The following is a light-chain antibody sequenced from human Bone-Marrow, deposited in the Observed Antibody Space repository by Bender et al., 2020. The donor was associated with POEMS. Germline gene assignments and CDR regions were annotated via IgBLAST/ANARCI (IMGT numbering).Light chain of an antibody. CDR1: SSDVGAYVY. Sequence: QSALTQPPSASGSPGRSVTISCTGTSSDVGAYVYVSWYQQYPGKAPKFLIYDVNKRPSGVPDRFSGSKSGNTASLTISGLQAEDEADYYCCSYAGIYTLVFGGGTKLTVL. J-gene: IGLJ3*02. V-gene: IGLV2-11*02. CDR3: CSYAGIYTLV. CDR2: DVN.